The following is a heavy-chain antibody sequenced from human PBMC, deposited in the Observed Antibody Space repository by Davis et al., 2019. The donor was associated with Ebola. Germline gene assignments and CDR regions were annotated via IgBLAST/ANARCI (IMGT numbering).Heavy chain of an antibody. CDR2: IYYSGST. V-gene: IGHV4-59*01. CDR1: GGSISSYY. Sequence: PSETLSLTCTVSGGSISSYYWSWIRQHPGKGLEWIGYIYYSGSTNYNPSLKSRVTISVDTSKNQFSLKLSSVTAADTAVYYCARVSSGEENYYDSSGYLPDYWGQGTLVTVSS. D-gene: IGHD3-22*01. CDR3: ARVSSGEENYYDSSGYLPDY. J-gene: IGHJ4*02.